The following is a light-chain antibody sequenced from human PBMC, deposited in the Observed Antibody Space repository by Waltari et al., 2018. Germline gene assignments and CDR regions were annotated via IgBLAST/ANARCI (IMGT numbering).Light chain of an antibody. J-gene: IGKJ2*01. Sequence: ETIMTQSPAILSVSPGETATPSCRASKSIGNNLAWYQQTPGQAPRLLIYVASSRGTGIPSRFFGAGSGTDVTLTISSLQSEDFAVYYCQQYNEWPYTFGQGTKVDLK. CDR1: KSIGNN. CDR3: QQYNEWPYT. V-gene: IGKV3-15*01. CDR2: VAS.